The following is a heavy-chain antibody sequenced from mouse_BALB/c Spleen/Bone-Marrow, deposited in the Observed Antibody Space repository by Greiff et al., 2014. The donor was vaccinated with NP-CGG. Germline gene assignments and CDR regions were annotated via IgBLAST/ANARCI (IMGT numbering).Heavy chain of an antibody. D-gene: IGHD1-2*01. CDR1: GLSLTSYG. V-gene: IGHV2-9*02. J-gene: IGHJ4*01. CDR3: SRITTATGAMDY. Sequence: QVQLQQSGPGLVAPSQSLSITCTVSGLSLTSYGVHWVRQPPGKGLEWLGAIWADGSTNYNSALMSRLSISKDNSKSQVFLKMNSLQTDDTAMYYCSRITTATGAMDYWGQGTSATVSS. CDR2: IWADGST.